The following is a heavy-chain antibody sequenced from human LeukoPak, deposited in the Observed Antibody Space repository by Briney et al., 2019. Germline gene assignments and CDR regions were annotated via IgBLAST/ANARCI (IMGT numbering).Heavy chain of an antibody. V-gene: IGHV4-30-2*01. CDR1: GGSISSGGYS. CDR2: IYHSGST. D-gene: IGHD3-22*01. Sequence: SQTLSLTCAVSGGSISSGGYSWSWIRQPPGKGLEWIGYIYHSGSTYYNPSLKGRVTISVDRSKNQFSLKLSSVTAVDTAVYYCAREVTYYYDSSGYFDYWGQGTLVTVSS. J-gene: IGHJ4*02. CDR3: AREVTYYYDSSGYFDY.